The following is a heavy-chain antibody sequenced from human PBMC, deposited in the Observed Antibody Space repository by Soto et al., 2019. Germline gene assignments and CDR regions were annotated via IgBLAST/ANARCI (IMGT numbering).Heavy chain of an antibody. D-gene: IGHD3-3*01. Sequence: SETLSLTCTVSGGSVSSGNYYWSWIRQPPGKGLEWIGYIYYSGSTIYNPSLKSRVTISVDTSKNQFSLKLNSVTAADTAVYYCARDKIFGVVGKFDYWGQGTLVTVSS. CDR3: ARDKIFGVVGKFDY. CDR1: GGSVSSGNYY. CDR2: IYYSGST. V-gene: IGHV4-61*01. J-gene: IGHJ4*02.